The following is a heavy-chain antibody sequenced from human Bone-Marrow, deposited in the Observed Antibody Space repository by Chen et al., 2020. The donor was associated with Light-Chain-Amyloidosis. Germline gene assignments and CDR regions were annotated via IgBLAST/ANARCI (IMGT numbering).Heavy chain of an antibody. Sequence: VKKPVESLKISCKGSGYTFPNYWIGWVRQMPGKGLEWMGVIYPDDSDARYSPSFEGQVTISADKSITTAYLQWRSLKASDTAMYYCARRRDGYNFYYWGQGTLVTVSS. V-gene: IGHV5-51*01. D-gene: IGHD5-12*01. CDR2: IYPDDSDA. CDR3: ARRRDGYNFYY. J-gene: IGHJ4*02. CDR1: GYTFPNYW.